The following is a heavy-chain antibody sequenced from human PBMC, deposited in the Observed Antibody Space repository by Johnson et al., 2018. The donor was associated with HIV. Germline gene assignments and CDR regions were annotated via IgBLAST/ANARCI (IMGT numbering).Heavy chain of an antibody. CDR3: ARDQGLIVTDAFDI. Sequence: QVQLVESGGGVVQPGRSLRLSCAASGFTFSSYGMHWVRQAPGKGLEWVAVISYAGANQYYEDSVKGRFTISRDNSKNTLYLQMNSLRAEDTAVYYCARDQGLIVTDAFDIWGQGTMVTVSS. CDR1: GFTFSSYG. D-gene: IGHD1-26*01. J-gene: IGHJ3*02. CDR2: ISYAGANQ. V-gene: IGHV3-30*03.